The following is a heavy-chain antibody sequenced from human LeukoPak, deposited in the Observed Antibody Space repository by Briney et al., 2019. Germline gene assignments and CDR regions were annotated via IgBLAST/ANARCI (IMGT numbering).Heavy chain of an antibody. CDR2: ISYDGSNK. J-gene: IGHJ3*02. Sequence: GGSLRLSCAASGFTFSSYGMHWVRQAPGKGLEWVAVISYDGSNKYYADSVKGRFTISRDNSKNTLYLQMNSLRAEDTAVYCCCRYDFWSGSAFDIWGQGTMVTVSS. D-gene: IGHD3-3*01. CDR3: CRYDFWSGSAFDI. V-gene: IGHV3-30*03. CDR1: GFTFSSYG.